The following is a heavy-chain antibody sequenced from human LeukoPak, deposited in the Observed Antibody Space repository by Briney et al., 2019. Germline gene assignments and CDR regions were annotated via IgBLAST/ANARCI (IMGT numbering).Heavy chain of an antibody. CDR3: ARGRGIAARRFPFDY. J-gene: IGHJ4*02. CDR2: IYYSEST. Sequence: SETLSLTCTVSGGSISSYYWSWIRQPPGKGLEWIGYIYYSESTNYNPSLKSRVTISVDTSKNQFSLKLSSVTAADTAVYYCARGRGIAARRFPFDYWGQGTLVTVSS. CDR1: GGSISSYY. V-gene: IGHV4-59*01. D-gene: IGHD6-6*01.